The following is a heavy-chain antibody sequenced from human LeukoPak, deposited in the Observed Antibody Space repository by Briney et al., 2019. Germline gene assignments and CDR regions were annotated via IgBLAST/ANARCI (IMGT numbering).Heavy chain of an antibody. CDR3: ARDPGFGSSTSRYYYYYYMDV. CDR2: INPNSGGT. J-gene: IGHJ6*03. V-gene: IGHV1-2*02. D-gene: IGHD2-2*01. Sequence: ASVKVSCKASGYTFTGYYMHWVRQAPGQGLEWMGWINPNSGGTNYAQKFQGRVTMTSDTSISTAYMELSRLRSDDTAVYYCARDPGFGSSTSRYYYYYYMDVWGKGTTVTISS. CDR1: GYTFTGYY.